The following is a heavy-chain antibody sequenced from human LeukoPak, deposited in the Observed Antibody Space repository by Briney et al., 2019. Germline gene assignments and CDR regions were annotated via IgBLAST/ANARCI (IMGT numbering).Heavy chain of an antibody. CDR1: GFTFSTYW. J-gene: IGHJ4*02. Sequence: GGSLRLSCAASGFTFSTYWMHWVRQAPGKGLVCVSCINSDGSTTNYADSVKGRFTISRDNAKNTVYLQMNSLRAEDTAVYYCARDEGPFDYWGQGSPVTVSS. CDR2: INSDGSTT. V-gene: IGHV3-74*01. CDR3: ARDEGPFDY.